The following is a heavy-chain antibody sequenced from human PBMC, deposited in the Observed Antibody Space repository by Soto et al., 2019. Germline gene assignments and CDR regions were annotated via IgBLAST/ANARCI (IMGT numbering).Heavy chain of an antibody. CDR2: ILPGDSDT. CDR3: ARHRNWKVDY. V-gene: IGHV5-51*01. D-gene: IGHD1-1*01. Sequence: GESLKISCKGSGYSFTGYWIAWVRQMPGKGLEWMAMILPGDSDTIYNPSFRGQVTMSADTSISTAYLQWSSLKASDTAIYYCARHRNWKVDYWGQGTLVTVSS. CDR1: GYSFTGYW. J-gene: IGHJ4*02.